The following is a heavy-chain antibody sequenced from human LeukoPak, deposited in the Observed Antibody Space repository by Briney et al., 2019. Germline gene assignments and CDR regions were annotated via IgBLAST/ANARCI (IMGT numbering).Heavy chain of an antibody. V-gene: IGHV4-30-2*01. CDR1: GGSISSGGYS. CDR2: IFHSGST. J-gene: IGHJ4*02. CDR3: ARGLPYLY. Sequence: SETLSHTCAVSGGSISSGGYSWSWIRQPPGKGLECIGYIFHSGSTYYNPSLKSRVTISVDRSKNQFSLKVNSVTAADTAVYYCARGLPYLYWGQGTLVTVSS. D-gene: IGHD2-21*02.